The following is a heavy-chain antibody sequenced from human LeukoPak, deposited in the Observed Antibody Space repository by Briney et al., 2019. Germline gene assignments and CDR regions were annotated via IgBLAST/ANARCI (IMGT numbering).Heavy chain of an antibody. D-gene: IGHD3-3*01. CDR3: ARGGAHYDFWSGYPKSYYYMDV. V-gene: IGHV3-20*01. J-gene: IGHJ6*03. Sequence: GGSLRLSCAASGFTFDDYGMSWVRQAPGKGLEWVSGINWNGGSTGYADSVKGRFTISRDNAKNSLYLQMNSLRAEDTALYHCARGGAHYDFWSGYPKSYYYMDVWGKGTTVTVSS. CDR2: INWNGGST. CDR1: GFTFDDYG.